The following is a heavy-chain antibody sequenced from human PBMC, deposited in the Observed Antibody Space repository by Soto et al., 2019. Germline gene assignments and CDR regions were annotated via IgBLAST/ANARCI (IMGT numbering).Heavy chain of an antibody. D-gene: IGHD3-9*01. CDR3: AKDTGHYDILTGSLVQSNTFDR. CDR1: GFTFSSYG. V-gene: IGHV3-23*01. J-gene: IGHJ3*02. Sequence: XVCLRLSCAASGFTFSSYGMHWVRQAPGKGLEWVSTISVSVGSTYYADSVKGRFTISRDNSKNTLYLQMKRLRAEDTAVYYCAKDTGHYDILTGSLVQSNTFDRCGQRTMVTVSS. CDR2: ISVSVGST.